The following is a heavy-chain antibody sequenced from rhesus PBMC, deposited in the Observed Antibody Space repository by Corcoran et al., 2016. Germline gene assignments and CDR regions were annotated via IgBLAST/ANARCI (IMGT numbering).Heavy chain of an antibody. D-gene: IGHD2-39*01. CDR2: IYWREEK. J-gene: IGHJ4*01. V-gene: IGHV2-1*01. Sequence: QVTLKESGPALVKPTQTLTLTCTFSGFSLTTPGMGVGWIRQPSRKTLGWLGQIYWREEKYYITSVRSRLTVSKDTSQNQVFLTMTNMDPVDTATYYCVRIGASYAKSFDSWGQGVLVTVSS. CDR1: GFSLTTPGMG. CDR3: VRIGASYAKSFDS.